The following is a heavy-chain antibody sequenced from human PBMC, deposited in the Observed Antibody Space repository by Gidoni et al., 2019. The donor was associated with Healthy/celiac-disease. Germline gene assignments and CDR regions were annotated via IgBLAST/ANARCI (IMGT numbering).Heavy chain of an antibody. V-gene: IGHV3-11*01. CDR1: GFTFSAYS. CDR2: ISISVSTI. D-gene: IGHD3-10*01. J-gene: IGHJ6*02. CDR3: AREDGSGSYYRYYGMDV. Sequence: QVQLVESGGGLVKPGGSLRLSCAAPGFTFSAYSISCIRQAPGKGLEWVSYISISVSTIYYADAVKRRVTITRDNAKNSLYLQMNSLRSEDTAVYYWAREDGSGSYYRYYGMDVWGQGTSVTVSS.